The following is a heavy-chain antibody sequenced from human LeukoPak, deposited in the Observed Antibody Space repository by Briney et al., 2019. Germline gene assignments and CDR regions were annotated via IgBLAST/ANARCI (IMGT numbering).Heavy chain of an antibody. V-gene: IGHV3-21*01. Sequence: GGSLRLSCAASGFTFDDYAMSWVRHTPGKGLEWVSSITTSSSYIYYADSVKGRFTISRDNAKNSLFLQMNSLRAEDTAVYYCARDLGGLKFDPWGQGTLVTVSS. J-gene: IGHJ5*02. D-gene: IGHD3-16*01. CDR1: GFTFDDYA. CDR3: ARDLGGLKFDP. CDR2: ITTSSSYI.